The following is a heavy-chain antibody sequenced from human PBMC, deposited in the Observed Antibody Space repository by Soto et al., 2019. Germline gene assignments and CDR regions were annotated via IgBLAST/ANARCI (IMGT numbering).Heavy chain of an antibody. CDR3: ARLNWNDGSLY. D-gene: IGHD1-1*01. V-gene: IGHV4-39*07. Sequence: SETLSLTCTVSGGSISSGSSYWGWIRQPPGKGLEWIGEINHSGSTNYNPSLKSRVTISVDTPKNQFSLKLSSVTAADTAVYYCARLNWNDGSLYWGQGTLVTVSS. CDR2: INHSGST. J-gene: IGHJ4*02. CDR1: GGSISSGSSY.